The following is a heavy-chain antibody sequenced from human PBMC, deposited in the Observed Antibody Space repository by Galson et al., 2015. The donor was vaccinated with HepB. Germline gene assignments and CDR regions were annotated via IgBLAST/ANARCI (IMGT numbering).Heavy chain of an antibody. D-gene: IGHD3-10*01. V-gene: IGHV3-72*01. J-gene: IGHJ4*02. CDR1: GFTFSDHY. Sequence: SLRLSCAASGFTFSDHYMDWVRQAPGKGLEWVGRTRNKPNNYTTEYAASVKGRFTISRDVSKNSLYLQMNSLKTEDTAVYYCATAGVLWFGQLSQWGQGTLVTVSS. CDR2: TRNKPNNYTT. CDR3: ATAGVLWFGQLSQ.